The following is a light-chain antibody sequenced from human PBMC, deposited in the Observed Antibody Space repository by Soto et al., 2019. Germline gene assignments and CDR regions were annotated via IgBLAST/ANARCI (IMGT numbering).Light chain of an antibody. CDR3: QQRNSWPPIT. CDR2: DAS. Sequence: EIVLTQSPVTLSLSPGERATLSCRASQRVRPYLAWYQVKPGQAPRLLIYDASSRASGVPARFSGSGSGTDFTLTISSLEPEDFALYYCQQRNSWPPITVGQGTRLEI. J-gene: IGKJ5*01. CDR1: QRVRPY. V-gene: IGKV3-11*01.